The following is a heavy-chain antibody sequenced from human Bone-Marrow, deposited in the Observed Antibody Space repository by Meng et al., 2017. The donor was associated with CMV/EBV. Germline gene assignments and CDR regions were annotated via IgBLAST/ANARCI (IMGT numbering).Heavy chain of an antibody. Sequence: GESLKISCAASGFTFSSYWMSWVRQAPGKGLEWVANIKQDGSEKYYVDSVKGRFTISRDNAKNSLYLQMNSLRAEDTAVYYCARDRGYSSSSRLHYWVQGTLVPVSS. CDR2: IKQDGSEK. J-gene: IGHJ4*02. D-gene: IGHD6-13*01. V-gene: IGHV3-7*01. CDR1: GFTFSSYW. CDR3: ARDRGYSSSSRLHY.